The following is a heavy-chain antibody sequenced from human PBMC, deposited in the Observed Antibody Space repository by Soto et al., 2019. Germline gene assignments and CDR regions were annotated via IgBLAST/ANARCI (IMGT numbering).Heavy chain of an antibody. D-gene: IGHD2-15*01. CDR3: ARESRYCSGGSCYFLPGIDY. CDR1: GYTFTSYG. V-gene: IGHV1-69*13. J-gene: IGHJ4*02. CDR2: IIPIFGTA. Sequence: SVKVSFKASGYTFTSYGISWVRQAPGQGLGWMGGIIPIFGTANYAQKFQGRVTITADESTSTAYMELSSLRSEDTAVYYCARESRYCSGGSCYFLPGIDYWGQGTLVTVSS.